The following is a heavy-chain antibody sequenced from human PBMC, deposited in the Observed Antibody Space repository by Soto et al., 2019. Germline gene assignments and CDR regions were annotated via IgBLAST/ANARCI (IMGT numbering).Heavy chain of an antibody. CDR1: GGSMSEYF. D-gene: IGHD3-10*01. CDR3: ARDGYDGSGSPYPAY. Sequence: ASETLSLTCSASGGSMSEYFWSWIRQSPGKGLEWIGYIYYLGSTDYNPSLKSRVTISVDTSKRQFSLRLTSVTAADTAVYYCARDGYDGSGSPYPAYWGPGTQVTVSS. J-gene: IGHJ4*02. V-gene: IGHV4-59*01. CDR2: IYYLGST.